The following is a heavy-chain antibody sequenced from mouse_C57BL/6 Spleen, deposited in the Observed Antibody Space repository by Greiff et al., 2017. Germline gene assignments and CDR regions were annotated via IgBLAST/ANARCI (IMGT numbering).Heavy chain of an antibody. CDR3: AIGVYDGYYGGFAY. D-gene: IGHD2-3*01. J-gene: IGHJ3*01. V-gene: IGHV1-74*01. Sequence: VKLQQPGAELVKPGASVKVSCKASGYTFTSYWMHWVKQRPGQGLEWIGRIHPSDSDTNYNQKFKGKATLTVDKSSSTAYMQLSSLTSEDSAVYYCAIGVYDGYYGGFAYWGQGTLVTVSA. CDR2: IHPSDSDT. CDR1: GYTFTSYW.